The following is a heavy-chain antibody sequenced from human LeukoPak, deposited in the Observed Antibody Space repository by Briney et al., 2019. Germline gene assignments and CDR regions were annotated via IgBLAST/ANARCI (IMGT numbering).Heavy chain of an antibody. Sequence: ASVKVSCKASGYTFTSYYMHWVRQAPGQGLEWMGIINSSGGSTSYAQKFQGRVTMTRDTSTSTVYMELSSLRSEDTAVYYCARASKLWFGELSAFDYWGQGTLVTVSS. CDR2: INSSGGST. J-gene: IGHJ4*02. V-gene: IGHV1-46*01. D-gene: IGHD3-10*01. CDR3: ARASKLWFGELSAFDY. CDR1: GYTFTSYY.